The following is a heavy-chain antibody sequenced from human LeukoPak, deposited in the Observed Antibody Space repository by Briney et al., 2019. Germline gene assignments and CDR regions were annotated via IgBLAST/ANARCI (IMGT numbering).Heavy chain of an antibody. CDR1: GGSISCYY. V-gene: IGHV4-59*01. J-gene: IGHJ6*02. CDR3: ARERKDYEGYYGMDV. Sequence: SETLSLTCTVSGGSISCYYWSWIRQPPGKGLEWIGYIYYSGSTNYNPSLKSRVTISVDTSKNQFSLKLSSVTAADTAVYYCARERKDYEGYYGMDVWGQGTTVTVSS. D-gene: IGHD4-17*01. CDR2: IYYSGST.